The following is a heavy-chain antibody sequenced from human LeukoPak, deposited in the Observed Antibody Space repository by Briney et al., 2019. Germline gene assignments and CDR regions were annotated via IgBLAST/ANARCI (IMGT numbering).Heavy chain of an antibody. V-gene: IGHV4-39*01. D-gene: IGHD5-24*01. CDR3: ARSRDGYNSIFDY. J-gene: IGHJ4*02. CDR2: IYYSGST. Sequence: NPSETLSLTCTVSGGSISSSSYYWGWIRQPPGKGLEWIGSIYYSGSTYYNPSLKSRVTISVDTSKSQFSLKLSSVTAADTAVYYCARSRDGYNSIFDYWGQGTLVTVSS. CDR1: GGSISSSSYY.